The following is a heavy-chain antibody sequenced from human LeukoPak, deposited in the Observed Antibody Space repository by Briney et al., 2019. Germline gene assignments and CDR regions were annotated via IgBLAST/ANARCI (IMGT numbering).Heavy chain of an antibody. V-gene: IGHV3-30-3*01. D-gene: IGHD3-10*01. CDR1: GFTFSSYA. CDR2: ISYDGSNK. CDR3: ARDSVEVRGVIIPYYFDY. Sequence: GGSLRLSCAASGFTFSSYAMHWVRQAPGKGLEWVAVISYDGSNKYYADSVKGRFTIYRDNSKNTLYLQMNSLRAEDTAVYYCARDSVEVRGVIIPYYFDYWGQGTLVTVSS. J-gene: IGHJ4*02.